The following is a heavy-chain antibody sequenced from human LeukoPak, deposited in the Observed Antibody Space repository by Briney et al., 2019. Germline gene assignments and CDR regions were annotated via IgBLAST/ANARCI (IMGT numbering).Heavy chain of an antibody. V-gene: IGHV4-59*08. J-gene: IGHJ4*02. D-gene: IGHD3-22*01. Sequence: SETLSLTCTVSGGSISSYYWRWIRQPPGKGLEWIGYIYYSGSTNYNPSLKSRVTISVDTSKNQFSLKLSSVTAADTAVYYCARQHYYDSSGYYYVPPPFDYWGQGTLVTVSS. CDR3: ARQHYYDSSGYYYVPPPFDY. CDR1: GGSISSYY. CDR2: IYYSGST.